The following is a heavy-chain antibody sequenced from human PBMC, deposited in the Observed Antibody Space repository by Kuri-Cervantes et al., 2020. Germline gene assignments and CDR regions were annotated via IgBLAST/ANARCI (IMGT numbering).Heavy chain of an antibody. D-gene: IGHD1-1*01. J-gene: IGHJ4*02. CDR3: AREEGNDGFDY. V-gene: IGHV3-23*01. CDR1: GFIFSSYD. CDR2: ISGSGGRT. Sequence: GESLKISCAASGFIFSSYDMSWVRQAPGKGLEWVSGISGSGGRTYYADSVKGRFTIHRDNSKNTLYLQMNSLRAEDAAVYYCAREEGNDGFDYWGQGTLVTVSS.